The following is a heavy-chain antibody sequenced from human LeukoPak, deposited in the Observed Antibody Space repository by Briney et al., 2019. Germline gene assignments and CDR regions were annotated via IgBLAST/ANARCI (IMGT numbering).Heavy chain of an antibody. V-gene: IGHV3-30-3*01. CDR2: ISSDGSNK. D-gene: IGHD2/OR15-2a*01. J-gene: IGHJ4*02. CDR3: ARDEYLWIVIQLGLFDY. Sequence: PGRSLRLSCAASGFTFSSYAIHWVRQAPGKGLEWVAVISSDGSNKHYADSVKGRFTISRDNSKNTLYLQMNSLRAEDTAVYYCARDEYLWIVIQLGLFDYWGQGTLVAVSS. CDR1: GFTFSSYA.